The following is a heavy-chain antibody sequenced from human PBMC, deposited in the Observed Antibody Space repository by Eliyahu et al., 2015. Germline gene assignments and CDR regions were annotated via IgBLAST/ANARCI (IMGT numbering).Heavy chain of an antibody. CDR1: GYTLTDHY. CDR3: ARGDYSSGYCFDY. CDR2: INNGXT. V-gene: IGHV1-2*02. D-gene: IGHD3-22*01. J-gene: IGHJ4*02. Sequence: QVHLVQSGTEVKKPGASVKVSCKASGYTLTDHYMHWVRQAPGQGLEWVGWINNGXTNYAQKFQGRLTITRDTSISTVYMELSRLRSDDTAIYYCARGDYSSGYCFDYWGQGTLVTVSS.